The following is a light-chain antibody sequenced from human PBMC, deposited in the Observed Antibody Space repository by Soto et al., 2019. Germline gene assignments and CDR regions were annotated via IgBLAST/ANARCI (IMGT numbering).Light chain of an antibody. J-gene: IGLJ2*01. CDR2: EHN. CDR3: QSSHDTSLVL. V-gene: IGLV6-57*04. CDR1: SGNIASNY. Sequence: NFMLTQPRSLSESPGRTVTISCTRSSGNIASNYVQWYQQRPGSAPTVVIYEHNKRPSGVPDRFFGSIDSSSNSASLTISGLKTEDEADYYCQSSHDTSLVLFGGGTKLTVL.